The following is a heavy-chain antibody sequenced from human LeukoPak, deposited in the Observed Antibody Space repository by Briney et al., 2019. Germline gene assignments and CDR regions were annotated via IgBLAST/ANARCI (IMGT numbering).Heavy chain of an antibody. CDR2: IIPIFGTA. CDR1: GGTFSSYA. CDR3: AQSRITMIVEEYYFDY. D-gene: IGHD3-22*01. V-gene: IGHV1-69*05. J-gene: IGHJ4*02. Sequence: SVKVFCKASGGTFSSYAISWVRQAPGQGLEWMGGIIPIFGTANYAQKFQGRVTITTDESTSTAYMELSSLRSEDTAVYYCAQSRITMIVEEYYFDYWGQGTLVTVSS.